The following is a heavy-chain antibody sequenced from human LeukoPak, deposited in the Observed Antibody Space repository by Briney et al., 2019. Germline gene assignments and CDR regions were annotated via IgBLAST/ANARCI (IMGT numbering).Heavy chain of an antibody. Sequence: SVKVSCKASGGTFSSYAITWVRQAPGLGLEWMGRIIPTLEVANYAQKFQGRVTITADKSTSTAYMELSSLRSEDTAVYYCATGSSSGWYPYFDYWGQGTLVTVSS. CDR1: GGTFSSYA. D-gene: IGHD6-19*01. J-gene: IGHJ4*02. CDR2: IIPTLEVA. V-gene: IGHV1-69*04. CDR3: ATGSSSGWYPYFDY.